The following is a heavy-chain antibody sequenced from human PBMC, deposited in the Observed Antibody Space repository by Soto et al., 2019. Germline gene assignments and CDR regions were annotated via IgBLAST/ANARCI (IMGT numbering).Heavy chain of an antibody. J-gene: IGHJ4*02. CDR1: GFTFTTYA. V-gene: IGHV3-30-3*01. Sequence: GGSLRLSCAASGFTFTTYAMHWVRQAPGKGLEWVAAISYDGSNTYSADSVKGRSTISRDNSKDTLYLQLNSLRPEDTAVYFCARDLGYGNSFIRVYWGQGTLVTVSS. CDR2: ISYDGSNT. D-gene: IGHD6-13*01. CDR3: ARDLGYGNSFIRVY.